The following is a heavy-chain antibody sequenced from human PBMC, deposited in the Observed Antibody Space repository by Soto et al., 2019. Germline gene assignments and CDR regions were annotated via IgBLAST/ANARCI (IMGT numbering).Heavy chain of an antibody. CDR2: INVYNGDG. CDR1: GYIFTKYG. D-gene: IGHD2-21*02. Sequence: QVQVVQSGPELKKPGASVKVSCKAQGYIFTKYGIGWVRQAPGHGLEWMGLINVYNGDGKVAQKFQDRVSMTTDTATDTAYMELKSLRSGDTAVSYCARLQLGGDRMLNWFDPWGQGTLVTVSS. CDR3: ARLQLGGDRMLNWFDP. V-gene: IGHV1-18*01. J-gene: IGHJ5*02.